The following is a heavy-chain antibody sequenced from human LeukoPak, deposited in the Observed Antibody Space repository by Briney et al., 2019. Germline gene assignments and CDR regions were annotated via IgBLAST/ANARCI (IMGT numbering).Heavy chain of an antibody. CDR3: ARCPYYYDSSGYDY. Sequence: PSETLSLTCTVSGGSISSYYWSWIRQPAGKGLEWIGRIYTSGSTNYNPSLKGRVTMSVDTSKNQFSLKLSSVTAADTAVYYCARCPYYYDSSGYDYWGQGTLVTVSS. D-gene: IGHD3-22*01. CDR1: GGSISSYY. CDR2: IYTSGST. V-gene: IGHV4-4*07. J-gene: IGHJ4*02.